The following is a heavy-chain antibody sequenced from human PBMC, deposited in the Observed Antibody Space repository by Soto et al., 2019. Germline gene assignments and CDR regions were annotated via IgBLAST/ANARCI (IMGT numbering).Heavy chain of an antibody. D-gene: IGHD6-13*01. V-gene: IGHV1-18*01. CDR2: ISAYNGNT. CDR3: ASTLPGIAAAGILNAFDI. Sequence: ASVKVSCKASGYTFTSYGISWVRQAPGQGLEWMGWISAYNGNTNYAQKLQGRVTMTTDTSTSTAYMELRSLRSDDTAVYYCASTLPGIAAAGILNAFDIWGQGTMVTVSS. J-gene: IGHJ3*02. CDR1: GYTFTSYG.